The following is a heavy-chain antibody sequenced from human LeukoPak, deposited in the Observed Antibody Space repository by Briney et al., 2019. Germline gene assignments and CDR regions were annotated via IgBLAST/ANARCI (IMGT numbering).Heavy chain of an antibody. CDR3: ARGWSPDQLGWPVYYYYMDV. CDR1: GGSFSGYY. V-gene: IGHV4-34*01. J-gene: IGHJ6*03. CDR2: INHSGST. Sequence: PSETLSLTCAVYGGSFSGYYWSWIRQPPGKGLEWIGEINHSGSTNYNPSLKSRVTTSVDTSKNQFSLKLSSVTAADTAVYYCARGWSPDQLGWPVYYYYMDVWGKGTTVTVSS. D-gene: IGHD5-18*01.